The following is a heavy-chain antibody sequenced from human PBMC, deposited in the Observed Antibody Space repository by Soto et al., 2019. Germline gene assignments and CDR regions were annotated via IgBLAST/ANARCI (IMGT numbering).Heavy chain of an antibody. CDR1: GYTFTSYG. CDR3: ARDAITIFGVVTPQPWVGWFDP. CDR2: ISAYNGNT. V-gene: IGHV1-18*01. Sequence: ASVKVSCKASGYTFTSYGISWVRQAPGQGLEWMGWISAYNGNTNYAQKLQGRVTMTTDTSTSTAYMELRSLRSDDTAVYYCARDAITIFGVVTPQPWVGWFDPWGQGTLVTAPQ. J-gene: IGHJ5*02. D-gene: IGHD3-3*01.